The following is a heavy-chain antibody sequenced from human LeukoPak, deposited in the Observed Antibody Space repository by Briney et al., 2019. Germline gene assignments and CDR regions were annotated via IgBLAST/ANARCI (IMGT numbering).Heavy chain of an antibody. D-gene: IGHD1-1*01. CDR1: GGSISSSSYY. J-gene: IGHJ4*02. Sequence: SETLSLTCTVSGGSISSSSYYWGWIRQPPGKGLEWIGSIYYSGNTYYNPSLKSRITISVDMSKNQFSLSLTSVTAADTAAYYCARSPALYNSGFDYWGQGALVTVSS. V-gene: IGHV4-39*01. CDR2: IYYSGNT. CDR3: ARSPALYNSGFDY.